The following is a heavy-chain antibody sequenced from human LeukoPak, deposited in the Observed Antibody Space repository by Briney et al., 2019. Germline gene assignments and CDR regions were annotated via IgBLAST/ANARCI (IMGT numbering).Heavy chain of an antibody. CDR2: IYHSGST. J-gene: IGHJ4*02. CDR3: ARGDYYGSGSYYFDY. CDR1: GGSISSSNW. D-gene: IGHD3-10*01. Sequence: SGTLSLTCAVSGGSISSSNWWSWVRQPPGKGLEWIGEIYHSGSTNYNPSLKSRVTISVDKPKNQFSLKLSSVTAADTAVYYCARGDYYGSGSYYFDYWGQGTLVTVSS. V-gene: IGHV4-4*02.